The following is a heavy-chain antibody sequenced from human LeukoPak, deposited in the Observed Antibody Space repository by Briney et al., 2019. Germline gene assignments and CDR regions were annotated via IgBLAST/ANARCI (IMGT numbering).Heavy chain of an antibody. CDR1: GFSFSSYA. CDR2: IRSSGDT. V-gene: IGHV3-23*01. CDR3: AKRENAYDPSGNSLHFDN. Sequence: PGGSLRLSCAASGFSFSSYAMSWVRQAPGKGLEWVSGIRSSGDTFYADSVKGSFTISRDNSKNTMYLQMNSLRVEDTAVYYCAKRENAYDPSGNSLHFDNWGQGTLVTVSS. J-gene: IGHJ4*02. D-gene: IGHD4-23*01.